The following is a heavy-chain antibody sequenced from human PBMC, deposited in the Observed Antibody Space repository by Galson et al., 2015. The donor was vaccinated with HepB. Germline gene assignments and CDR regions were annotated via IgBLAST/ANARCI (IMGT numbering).Heavy chain of an antibody. Sequence: SLRLSCASSGFIFAEYTINWFRQAPGKGLEWICFIRSKTYGGAAEYAASGKGRFTVSRDDSNSIAYLQMNALKTEDTAYYYCTREGMAPGDLSPVYFDYWGQGTHVTVSS. CDR3: TREGMAPGDLSPVYFDY. CDR2: IRSKTYGGAA. J-gene: IGHJ4*02. V-gene: IGHV3-49*03. D-gene: IGHD5-24*01. CDR1: GFIFAEYT.